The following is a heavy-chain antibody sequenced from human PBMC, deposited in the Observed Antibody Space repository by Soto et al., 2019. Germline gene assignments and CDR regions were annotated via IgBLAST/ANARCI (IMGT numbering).Heavy chain of an antibody. J-gene: IGHJ5*02. Sequence: LSLTCAAHGGSFCGYYWCWIRQPPGPGLEWNGEINHSRSTNINPSLKSRDTRSVDTSKNQITLKHSSVTAADTAVYYCAKVGRGLRYFDRLGPFDPWGQGTLVTVSS. D-gene: IGHD3-9*01. V-gene: IGHV4-34*04. CDR3: AKVGRGLRYFDRLGPFDP. CDR1: GGSFCGYY. CDR2: INHSRST.